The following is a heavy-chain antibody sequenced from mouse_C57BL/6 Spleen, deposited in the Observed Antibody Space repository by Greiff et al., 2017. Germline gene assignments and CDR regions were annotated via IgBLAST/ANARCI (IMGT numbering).Heavy chain of an antibody. CDR3: AMYYCGSTPYFDY. D-gene: IGHD1-1*01. V-gene: IGHV5S21*01. J-gene: IGHJ2*01. CDR2: ISSGGDYI. CDR1: GFTFSSYA. Sequence: EVQLVESGEGLVKPGGSLKLSCAASGFTFSSYAMSWVRQTPEKRLEWVAYISSGGDYIYYADTVKGRFTISRDNARNTLYLQMSSLKSEDTALYYCAMYYCGSTPYFDYWGQGTTLTVSS.